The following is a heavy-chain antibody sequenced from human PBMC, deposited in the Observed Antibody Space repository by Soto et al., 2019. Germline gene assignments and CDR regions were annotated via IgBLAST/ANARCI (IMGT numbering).Heavy chain of an antibody. V-gene: IGHV2-70*11. D-gene: IGHD2-8*01. CDR2: IDWDDDK. CDR1: GFSLRTSGMC. CDR3: ARIGVSYSHMDV. Sequence: SGPTLVNPTQTLTLTCSFSGFSLRTSGMCVSWIRQPPGKALEWLARIDWDDDKYYSASLKTRLTISKGPSKDQVVLTATNMDPVDTATYYCARIGVSYSHMDVWGKGTTVTVSS. J-gene: IGHJ6*03.